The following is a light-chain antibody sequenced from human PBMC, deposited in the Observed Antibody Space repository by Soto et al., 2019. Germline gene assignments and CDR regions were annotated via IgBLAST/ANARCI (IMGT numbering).Light chain of an antibody. CDR2: AAS. Sequence: DIQMTQSPSSLSASVGDRVTIICRASQTINTYLNWYQQKPGKAPKLLIYAASSFQSGVPSRFSGSGSGTDFTLTISSLQPEDFATYYCQQSYSVPLTFGGGTKLEIK. CDR1: QTINTY. CDR3: QQSYSVPLT. J-gene: IGKJ4*01. V-gene: IGKV1-39*01.